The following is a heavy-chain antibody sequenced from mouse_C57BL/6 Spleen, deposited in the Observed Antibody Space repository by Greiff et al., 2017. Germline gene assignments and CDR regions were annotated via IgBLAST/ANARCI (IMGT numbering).Heavy chain of an antibody. CDR2: INPNNGGT. J-gene: IGHJ4*01. CDR1: GYTFTDYY. V-gene: IGHV1-26*01. D-gene: IGHD2-4*01. Sequence: EVQLQQSGPELVKPGASVKISCKASGYTFTDYYMNWVKQSHGKSLEWIGDINPNNGGTSYNQKFKGKATLTVDKSSSTAYMELRSLTSEDSAVYYCARGDYAFPMDYWGQGTSVTVSS. CDR3: ARGDYAFPMDY.